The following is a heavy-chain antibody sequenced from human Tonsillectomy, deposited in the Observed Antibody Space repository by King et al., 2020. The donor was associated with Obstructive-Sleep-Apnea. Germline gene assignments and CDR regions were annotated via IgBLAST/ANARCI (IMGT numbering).Heavy chain of an antibody. Sequence: VQLVESGGGLVQPGRSLRLSCAASGFTFDDYAMHWVRQAPGKGLEWVSGISWNSGSIGYADSVKGRFTISRDNAKNSLYLQMNSLRAEDTALYYCAKDKLERRLTTRLALDYWGQGTLVTVSS. V-gene: IGHV3-9*01. CDR3: AKDKLERRLTTRLALDY. J-gene: IGHJ4*02. D-gene: IGHD1-1*01. CDR2: ISWNSGSI. CDR1: GFTFDDYA.